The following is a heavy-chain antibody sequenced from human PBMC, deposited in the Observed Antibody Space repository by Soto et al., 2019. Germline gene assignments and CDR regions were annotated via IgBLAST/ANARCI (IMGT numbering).Heavy chain of an antibody. CDR1: GYTFTNYW. CDR3: ARYPTLTDYFFHGMDV. J-gene: IGHJ6*02. CDR2: MYPVDSDT. Sequence: VQSRKISCKASGYTFTNYWIFWVREIPEKGLEWMGIMYPVDSDTRYSPSFQGQVTISADRSISAACLQWSSLKASDTAMYYCARYPTLTDYFFHGMDVWGQGTTVTVSS. V-gene: IGHV5-51*01. D-gene: IGHD4-17*01.